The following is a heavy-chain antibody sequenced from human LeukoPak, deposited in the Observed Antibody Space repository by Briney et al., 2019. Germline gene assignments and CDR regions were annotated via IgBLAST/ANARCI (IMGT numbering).Heavy chain of an antibody. CDR3: ARDYWNYFDY. Sequence: PSETLSLTCTVSGGSIINYYWSWTRQPPGKGLEWIGYIYYSGSTTYNPSLKSRVTISVDTSKNQFSLKLSSVTAADTAVYYCARDYWNYFDYWGQGTLVTVSS. CDR1: GGSIINYY. CDR2: IYYSGST. V-gene: IGHV4-59*01. J-gene: IGHJ4*02. D-gene: IGHD2-15*01.